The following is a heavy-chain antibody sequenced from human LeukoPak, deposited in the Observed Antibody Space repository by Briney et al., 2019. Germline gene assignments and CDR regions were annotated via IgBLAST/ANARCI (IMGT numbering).Heavy chain of an antibody. D-gene: IGHD3-22*01. CDR1: GGSIRTYY. CDR2: IYYSGST. J-gene: IGHJ5*01. Sequence: SETLSLTCTVSGGSIRTYYWSWIRQPPGKGLEWIAYIYYSGSTNNNPSLKSRATISVDTSKNQFSLKLSSVTAADTAVYYCAGGYYRFGSWGQGTLVTVSS. V-gene: IGHV4-59*08. CDR3: AGGYYRFGS.